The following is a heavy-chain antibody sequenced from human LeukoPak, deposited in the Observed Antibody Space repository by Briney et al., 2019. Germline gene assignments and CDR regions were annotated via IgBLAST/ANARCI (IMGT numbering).Heavy chain of an antibody. CDR2: ISGSGGST. Sequence: PGGSLRLSCAASGFTFSSYWMHWVRQAPGKGLEWVSAISGSGGSTYYADSVKGRFTISRDNSKNTLYLQMNSLRAEDTAVYYCAKASLGDDAFDIGGQGTMVTVSS. V-gene: IGHV3-23*01. J-gene: IGHJ3*02. CDR1: GFTFSSYW. CDR3: AKASLGDDAFDI. D-gene: IGHD2-21*01.